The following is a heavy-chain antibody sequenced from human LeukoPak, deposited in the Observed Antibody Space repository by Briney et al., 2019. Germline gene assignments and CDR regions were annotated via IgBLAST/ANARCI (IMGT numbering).Heavy chain of an antibody. J-gene: IGHJ6*03. CDR2: ISGSGTST. Sequence: PGGSLRLSCAASGFTFSSYAMNWVRQAPGKGLEWVSAISGSGTSTYYTDSVKGRFTISRDNSKNTLYLQMNSLRAEDTAVYYCAKTGGYRTNGVCYGYYYYYYMDVWGKGTTVTVSS. D-gene: IGHD2-8*01. V-gene: IGHV3-23*01. CDR3: AKTGGYRTNGVCYGYYYYYYMDV. CDR1: GFTFSSYA.